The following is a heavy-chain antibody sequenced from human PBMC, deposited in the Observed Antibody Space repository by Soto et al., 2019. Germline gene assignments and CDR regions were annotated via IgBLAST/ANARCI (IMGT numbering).Heavy chain of an antibody. CDR2: IFYLGSS. J-gene: IGHJ5*02. CDR3: ARHSLALRKNNWFDP. V-gene: IGHV4-39*01. CDR1: GDSIISSDFY. Sequence: LSLTFTVSGDSIISSDFYWGWVRQPPGKGLEWIGSIFYLGSSYYNPSLKSRVTMSVGTSKNQFSLRLRSVTAADTALYFCARHSLALRKNNWFDPWGQGIMVTVSS. D-gene: IGHD3-3*02.